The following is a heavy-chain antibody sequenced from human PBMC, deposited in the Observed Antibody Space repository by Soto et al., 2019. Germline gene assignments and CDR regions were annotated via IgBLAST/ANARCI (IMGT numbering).Heavy chain of an antibody. CDR2: ISGSGGST. CDR3: AKSGVRGDYYYYMDV. V-gene: IGHV3-23*01. J-gene: IGHJ6*03. D-gene: IGHD3-10*01. Sequence: GESLKISCAASGFTFSSYAMSWVRQAPGKGLEWVSAISGSGGSTYYADSVKGRFTISRDNSKNTLYLQMNSLRAEDTAVYYCAKSGVRGDYYYYMDVWGKGTTVTVSS. CDR1: GFTFSSYA.